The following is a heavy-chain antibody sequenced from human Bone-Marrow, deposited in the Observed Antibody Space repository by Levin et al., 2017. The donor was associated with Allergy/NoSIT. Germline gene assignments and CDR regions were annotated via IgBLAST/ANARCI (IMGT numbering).Heavy chain of an antibody. J-gene: IGHJ6*02. D-gene: IGHD6-13*01. Sequence: PSPTLSLPCAISGDSVSSNSAAWNWIRQSPSRGLEWLGRTYYRSKWYNDYAVSVKSRITINPDTSKNQFSLQLNSVTPEDTAVYYCARVASSSCGTLDYYYYGMDVWGQGTTVTVSS. CDR3: ARVASSSCGTLDYYYYGMDV. V-gene: IGHV6-1*01. CDR1: GDSVSSNSAA. CDR2: TYYRSKWYN.